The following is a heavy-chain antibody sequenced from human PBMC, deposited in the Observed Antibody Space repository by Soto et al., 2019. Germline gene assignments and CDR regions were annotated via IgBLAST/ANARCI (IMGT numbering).Heavy chain of an antibody. Sequence: SESLSLTSAVYGGSFSGYYWGWIRQPPGKGLEWIGEINHSGSTNYNPSLKSRVTISVDTSKNHFSLKLSSVTAADTAVYYCASLYSSSLYYYYYYRMGVWGQGPTVTVSS. CDR2: INHSGST. D-gene: IGHD6-6*01. CDR1: GGSFSGYY. V-gene: IGHV4-34*01. J-gene: IGHJ6*02. CDR3: ASLYSSSLYYYYYYRMGV.